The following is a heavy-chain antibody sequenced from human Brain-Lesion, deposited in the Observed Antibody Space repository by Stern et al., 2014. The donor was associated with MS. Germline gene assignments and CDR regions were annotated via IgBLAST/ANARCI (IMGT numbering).Heavy chain of an antibody. CDR3: ARFPASRPHVFDS. Sequence: VQLEESGPGLVKPSGTLSLTCAVSGGSISSSNWWSWVRQSPGKGLEWIGESDHSGSTIYNPSLKSRVTGSEDKSKNRFSLNLRSVPAADTAVYFCARFPASRPHVFDSWGQGTLVTVSS. J-gene: IGHJ4*02. D-gene: IGHD6-13*01. CDR1: GGSISSSNW. CDR2: SDHSGST. V-gene: IGHV4-4*02.